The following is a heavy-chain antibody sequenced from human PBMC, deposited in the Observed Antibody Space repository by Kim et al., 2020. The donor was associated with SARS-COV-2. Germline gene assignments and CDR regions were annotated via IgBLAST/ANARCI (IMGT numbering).Heavy chain of an antibody. CDR3: TRSAYDSTWAFDF. D-gene: IGHD3-22*01. CDR2: LNYNGVHI. J-gene: IGHJ3*01. CDR1: GFTFEDHG. Sequence: GGSLRLSCVTSGFTFEDHGMSWVRQVPGKGLEWVSGLNYNGVHINYADSVKGRFTIFRDNARDSLYLQMNSLRAEDTALYYCTRSAYDSTWAFDFWGRGTMVTVSS. V-gene: IGHV3-20*04.